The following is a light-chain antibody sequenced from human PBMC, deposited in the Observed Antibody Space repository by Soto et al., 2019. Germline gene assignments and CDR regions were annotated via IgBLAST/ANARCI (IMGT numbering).Light chain of an antibody. CDR2: DAS. Sequence: EIVLTQSPATLSLSPGDRATLSCRASQSVSRYLAWYQQKAGQAPRLLIYDASNRVTGIPARFSGSGSGTDFTLTISSLEPEDFAVYYCQQRTDWPLSITFGQGTRLEIK. CDR1: QSVSRY. V-gene: IGKV3-11*01. J-gene: IGKJ5*01. CDR3: QQRTDWPLSIT.